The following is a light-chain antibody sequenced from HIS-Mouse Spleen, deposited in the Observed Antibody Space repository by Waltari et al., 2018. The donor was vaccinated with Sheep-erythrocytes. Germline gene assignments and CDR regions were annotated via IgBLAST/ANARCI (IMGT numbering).Light chain of an antibody. J-gene: IGLJ2*01. CDR1: SSDVGGYNY. CDR2: DVS. Sequence: QSALTQPRSVSGSPGQSVPISCTGTSSDVGGYNYVSWYQHHPGKSPKLMIYDVSKRTSGVPDRFSGSKFGNPASLTISGLQAEDEADYYCCSYAGSYTVVFGGGTKLTVL. CDR3: CSYAGSYTVV. V-gene: IGLV2-11*01.